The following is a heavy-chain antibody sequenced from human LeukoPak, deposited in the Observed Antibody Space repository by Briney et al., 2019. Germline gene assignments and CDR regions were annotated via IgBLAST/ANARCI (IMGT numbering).Heavy chain of an antibody. J-gene: IGHJ5*02. CDR3: ATLLESSSGFDP. Sequence: ASVKVSCKASGYTFTSYDINWVRQATGQGLEWMGWMNPNSGNTGYAQKFQGRVTMTRNTSISTAYMELSSLRSEDTAVYYCATLLESSSGFDPWGQGTLVTVSS. CDR1: GYTFTSYD. D-gene: IGHD6-6*01. CDR2: MNPNSGNT. V-gene: IGHV1-8*01.